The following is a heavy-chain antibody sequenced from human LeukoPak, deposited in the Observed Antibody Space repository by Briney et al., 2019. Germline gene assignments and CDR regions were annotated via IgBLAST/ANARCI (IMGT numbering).Heavy chain of an antibody. CDR1: GFTFIGYG. CDR2: ISYDGSNQ. D-gene: IGHD1-26*01. J-gene: IGHJ4*02. Sequence: GRSLRLSCEASGFTFIGYGMHWVRQAPGKGLEWVAGISYDGSNQYYTDSVKGRFTISRDNSKNTLYLQMNSLRDEDTAVYYCARDEGAGARVYWGQGTLVTVSS. CDR3: ARDEGAGARVY. V-gene: IGHV3-30*03.